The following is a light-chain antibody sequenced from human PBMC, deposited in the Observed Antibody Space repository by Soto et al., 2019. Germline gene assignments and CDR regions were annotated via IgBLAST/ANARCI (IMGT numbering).Light chain of an antibody. V-gene: IGKV3-20*01. J-gene: IGKJ4*01. Sequence: EIVLTQSPGTLSLSPGERATLSCRASQSVSSSYLAWYQQKPGQAPRLLIYGASSRATGIPDRFSGSGSGTDFTLTISRLEPEDFAVYYCQQYINWPPLTFGGGTKVEIK. CDR1: QSVSSSY. CDR3: QQYINWPPLT. CDR2: GAS.